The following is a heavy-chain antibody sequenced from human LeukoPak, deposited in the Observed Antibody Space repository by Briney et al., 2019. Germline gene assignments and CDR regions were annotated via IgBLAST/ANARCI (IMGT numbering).Heavy chain of an antibody. CDR3: ARHSSGYYHYDY. J-gene: IGHJ4*02. Sequence: GGSLRLSCAAPGFTFSSYWMHWVRQAPGKGLVWVSRINSDGRSTSYADSVKGRFTISRDNSKNTLHLQMNSLRAEDTAVYYCARHSSGYYHYDYWGPGTPVTVAS. D-gene: IGHD3-22*01. V-gene: IGHV3-74*01. CDR1: GFTFSSYW. CDR2: INSDGRST.